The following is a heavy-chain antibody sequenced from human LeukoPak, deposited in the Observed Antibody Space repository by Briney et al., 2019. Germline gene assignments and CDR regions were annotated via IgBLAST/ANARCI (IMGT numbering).Heavy chain of an antibody. V-gene: IGHV3-23*01. CDR1: GFTFSSYG. Sequence: GGSLRLSCAASGFTFSSYGMSWVRQAPGKGLEWVSAISGSGGSTYYADSVKGRFTISRDNSKNTLYLQMNSLRADDTAVYYCARVSSSLYFDYWGQGTLVTVSS. CDR2: ISGSGGST. J-gene: IGHJ4*02. CDR3: ARVSSSLYFDY. D-gene: IGHD6-6*01.